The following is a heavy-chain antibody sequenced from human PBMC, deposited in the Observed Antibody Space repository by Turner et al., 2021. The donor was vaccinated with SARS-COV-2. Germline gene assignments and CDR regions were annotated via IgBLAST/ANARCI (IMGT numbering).Heavy chain of an antibody. Sequence: QLQMQESGPGLVKPSETLSLTCTVSGGSISSSSYYWGWIRQPPGKGLEVIGSIYYSGSTYYNPSLKSRVTISVDTSKNQFSLRLSSVTAADTAVYYCARHSPELRGDYFDYWGQGTLVTVSS. D-gene: IGHD1-26*01. J-gene: IGHJ4*02. V-gene: IGHV4-39*01. CDR1: GGSISSSSYY. CDR2: IYYSGST. CDR3: ARHSPELRGDYFDY.